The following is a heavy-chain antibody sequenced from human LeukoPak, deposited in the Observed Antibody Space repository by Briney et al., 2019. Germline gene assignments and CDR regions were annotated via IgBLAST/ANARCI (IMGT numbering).Heavy chain of an antibody. D-gene: IGHD6-6*01. V-gene: IGHV3-21*01. CDR1: GFTFSSFR. Sequence: GGSLRLSCAASGFTFSSFRMSWARQAPGKGLEWVSSISSSSGHIYYADSVKGRFTISRDNSKNTLYLQMNSLRAEDTAVYYCAKVHAEYSSSSGLLALDYWGQGTLVTVSS. J-gene: IGHJ4*02. CDR2: ISSSSGHI. CDR3: AKVHAEYSSSSGLLALDY.